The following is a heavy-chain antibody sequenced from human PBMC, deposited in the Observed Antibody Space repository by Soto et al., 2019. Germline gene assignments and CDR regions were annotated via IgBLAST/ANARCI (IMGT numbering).Heavy chain of an antibody. V-gene: IGHV4-34*01. CDR3: ARSRGVATTLDY. J-gene: IGHJ4*02. CDR1: GGSFSGYY. CDR2: INHSGST. Sequence: SETLSLTCGVSGGSFSGYYWTWIRQPPGKGLEWIGEINHSGSTNYNPSLRSRVTISVDTPKNQFSLRVNSVTAADTAVYYCARSRGVATTLDYWGQGTLVTVSS. D-gene: IGHD5-12*01.